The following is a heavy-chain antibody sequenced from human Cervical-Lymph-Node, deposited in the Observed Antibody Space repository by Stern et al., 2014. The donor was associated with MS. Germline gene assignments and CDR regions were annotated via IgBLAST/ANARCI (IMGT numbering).Heavy chain of an antibody. Sequence: VQLVQSGAEMKQPGESLKISCTGSGYRFTLYWIRWLRQMPGKGLEGMGIIYPGDSDTRYSPSFQGQVTISADKSISTAYLQWSSLKASDTAMYYCAALVRGSYFYWGQGTLVTVSS. CDR1: GYRFTLYW. CDR2: IYPGDSDT. J-gene: IGHJ4*02. CDR3: AALVRGSYFY. V-gene: IGHV5-51*01. D-gene: IGHD1-26*01.